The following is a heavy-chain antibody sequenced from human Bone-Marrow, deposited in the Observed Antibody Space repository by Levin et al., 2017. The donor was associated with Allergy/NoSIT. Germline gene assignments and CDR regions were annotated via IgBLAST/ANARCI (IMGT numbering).Heavy chain of an antibody. J-gene: IGHJ4*02. CDR1: GFTFSSYW. V-gene: IGHV3-7*01. D-gene: IGHD4-17*01. CDR2: IKQDGSEK. Sequence: GGSLRLSCAASGFTFSSYWMSWVRQAPGKGLEWVANIKQDGSEKYYVDSVKGRFTISRDNAKNSLYLQMNSLRAEDTAVYYCARGPTVTTSHYFDYWGQGTLVTVSS. CDR3: ARGPTVTTSHYFDY.